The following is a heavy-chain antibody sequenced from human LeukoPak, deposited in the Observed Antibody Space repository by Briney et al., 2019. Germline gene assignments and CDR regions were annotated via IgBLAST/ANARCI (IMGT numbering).Heavy chain of an antibody. Sequence: PGGSLRLSCAASGFTFSNYGMHWVRQAPGKGLEWVSVIYSGGSTYYADSVKGRFTISRDNSKNTLYLQMNSLRAEDTAVYYCARGNWNDDERLAYWGQGTLVTVSS. D-gene: IGHD1-1*01. CDR2: IYSGGST. J-gene: IGHJ4*02. CDR1: GFTFSNYG. V-gene: IGHV3-53*01. CDR3: ARGNWNDDERLAY.